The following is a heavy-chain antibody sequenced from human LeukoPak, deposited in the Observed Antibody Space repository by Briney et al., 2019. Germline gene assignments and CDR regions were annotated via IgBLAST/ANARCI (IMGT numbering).Heavy chain of an antibody. J-gene: IGHJ4*02. CDR1: GYTFTSYD. D-gene: IGHD6-6*01. V-gene: IGHV1-8*01. CDR2: TNPNSGNT. CDR3: ARDVGGRYSSSEGFDY. Sequence: ASVTVSCKASGYTFTSYDINWVRQATGQGLEWMGWTNPNSGNTGYAQKFQGRVTMTRNTSISTAYMELSSLRSEDTAVYYCARDVGGRYSSSEGFDYWGQGTLVTVSS.